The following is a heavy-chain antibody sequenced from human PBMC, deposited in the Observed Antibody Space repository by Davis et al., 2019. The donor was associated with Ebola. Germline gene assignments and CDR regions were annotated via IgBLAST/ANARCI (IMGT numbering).Heavy chain of an antibody. CDR2: INPNSGGT. D-gene: IGHD5-18*01. V-gene: IGHV1-2*06. CDR3: ARDHTAMVFNWFDP. J-gene: IGHJ5*02. CDR1: GYTFTGYY. Sequence: ASMKVSCKASGYTFTGYYMHWVRQAPGQGLEWMGRINPNSGGTNYAQKFQGRVTMTRDTSISTAYMELSRLRSDDTAVYYCARDHTAMVFNWFDPWGQGTLVTVSS.